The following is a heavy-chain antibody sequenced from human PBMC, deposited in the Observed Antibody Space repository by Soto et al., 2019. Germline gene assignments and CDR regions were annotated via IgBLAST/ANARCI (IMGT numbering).Heavy chain of an antibody. J-gene: IGHJ4*02. CDR3: ARSYYYDSRLDY. V-gene: IGHV1-2*04. D-gene: IGHD3-22*01. CDR2: INPNSGGT. Sequence: ASVKVSCKASGYTFTGYYMHWVRQAPGQGLEWMGWINPNSGGTNYAQKFQGWVTVTRDTSISTAYMELSRLRSDDTAVYYCARSYYYDSRLDYWGQGTLVTVSS. CDR1: GYTFTGYY.